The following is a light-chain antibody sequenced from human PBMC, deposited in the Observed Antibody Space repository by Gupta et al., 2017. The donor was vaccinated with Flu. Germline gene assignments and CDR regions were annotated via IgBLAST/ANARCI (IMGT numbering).Light chain of an antibody. V-gene: IGKV4-1*01. CDR3: QQYESTPLSS. Sequence: DIVMTQSPDSLAVSLGERATINCKSSQSGLYGSTNKNYLSWYQQKPGQPPKLLIYWASTREAGVPDRFSGSGSGKDFTLTISSLQAEDVAVYYCQQYESTPLSSFVQWTKLEIK. CDR1: QSGLYGSTNKNY. CDR2: WAS. J-gene: IGKJ2*03.